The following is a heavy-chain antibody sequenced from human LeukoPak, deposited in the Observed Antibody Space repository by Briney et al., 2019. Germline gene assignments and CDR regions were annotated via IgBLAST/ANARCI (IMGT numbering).Heavy chain of an antibody. J-gene: IGHJ4*02. D-gene: IGHD6-19*01. CDR3: AKDWWYSSGWPFDY. CDR1: GFTFSSYA. V-gene: IGHV3-23*01. CDR2: ISGSGGST. Sequence: GGSLRLSCAASGFTFSSYAMSWVRQAPGKGLEWVSAISGSGGSTYYADSVKGRFTISRDNSKNTLYLQMNSLRAEDAAVYYCAKDWWYSSGWPFDYWGQGTLVTVSS.